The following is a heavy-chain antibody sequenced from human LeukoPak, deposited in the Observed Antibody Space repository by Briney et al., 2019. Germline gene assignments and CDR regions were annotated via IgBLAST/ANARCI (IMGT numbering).Heavy chain of an antibody. CDR1: GYTFTGYY. Sequence: GASVKVSCKASGYTFTGYYMHWVRQAPGQGLEWMGRIIPIFGTANYAQKFQGRVTITTDESTSTAYMELSSLRSEDTAVYYCAGPLTITRFYYYYYMDVWGKGTTVTVSS. CDR3: AGPLTITRFYYYYYMDV. V-gene: IGHV1-69*05. CDR2: IIPIFGTA. J-gene: IGHJ6*03. D-gene: IGHD4/OR15-4a*01.